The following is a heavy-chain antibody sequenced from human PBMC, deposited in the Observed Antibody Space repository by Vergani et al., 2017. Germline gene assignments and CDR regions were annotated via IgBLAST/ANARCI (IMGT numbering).Heavy chain of an antibody. CDR2: FDPEDGET. J-gene: IGHJ4*02. CDR1: GYTLTELS. V-gene: IGHV1-24*01. Sequence: QVQLVQSGAEVKKPGASVKVSCKVSGYTLTELSMHWVRQAPGKGLEWMGGFDPEDGETIYAQKFQGRVTMTEDTSTDTAYMELSSLRSEDTAVYYCATRIXLRRWIAIASHNYYFDYWGQGTLVTVSS. CDR3: ATRIXLRRWIAIASHNYYFDY. D-gene: IGHD4-23*01.